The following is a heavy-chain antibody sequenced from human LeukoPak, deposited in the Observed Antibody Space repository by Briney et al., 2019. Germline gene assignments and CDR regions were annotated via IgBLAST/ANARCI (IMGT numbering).Heavy chain of an antibody. CDR1: GGSISSGGYY. J-gene: IGHJ4*02. D-gene: IGHD1-26*01. CDR2: IYHSGST. Sequence: SETLSLTCTVSGGSISSGGYYWSWIRQPPGKGLEWIGYIYHSGSTYYNPSLKSRVTISVDRSKNQFSLKLSSVTAADTAVYYCARDPGWGSYFSPGFDYWAKGPRVTVSS. V-gene: IGHV4-30-2*01. CDR3: ARDPGWGSYFSPGFDY.